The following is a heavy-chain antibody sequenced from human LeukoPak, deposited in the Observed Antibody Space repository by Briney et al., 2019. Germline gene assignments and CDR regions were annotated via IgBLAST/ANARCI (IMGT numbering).Heavy chain of an antibody. CDR1: GFTLSGYW. J-gene: IGHJ6*04. D-gene: IGHD3-10*01. CDR3: ARDRGFGQADV. Sequence: PGGSLRLSCAASGFTLSGYWMSWLRQAPGKGLEGVANIKQDGGEKYYVDSVKGRFTISRDNAKNSLYLQMNSLRAEDTAVYYCARDRGFGQADVWGKGTTVTVSS. V-gene: IGHV3-7*01. CDR2: IKQDGGEK.